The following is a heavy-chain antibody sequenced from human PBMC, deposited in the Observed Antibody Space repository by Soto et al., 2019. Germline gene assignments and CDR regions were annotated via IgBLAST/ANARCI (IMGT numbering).Heavy chain of an antibody. Sequence: EVQLVESGGGLVQPGGSLRLSCAASGFTFSSYWMSWVRQAPGKGLEWVANIKQDGSEKYYVDSVKGRFTISRDNAKNSLYLQMNSLRAEDTAVYYCAREWGGLVVVAQAFDIWGQGTMVTVSS. CDR1: GFTFSSYW. CDR3: AREWGGLVVVAQAFDI. CDR2: IKQDGSEK. D-gene: IGHD2-15*01. J-gene: IGHJ3*02. V-gene: IGHV3-7*01.